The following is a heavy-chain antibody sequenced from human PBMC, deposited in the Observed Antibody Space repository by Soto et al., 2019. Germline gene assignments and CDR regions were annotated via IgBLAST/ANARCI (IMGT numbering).Heavy chain of an antibody. CDR1: GGSISSSSYY. V-gene: IGHV4-39*01. Sequence: QLQLQESGPGLVKPSETLSLTCTVSGGSISSSSYYWGWIRQPPGKGLEWIGSIYYSGSTYYNPSLKSRVTISVDTSKNQFSLKLSSVTAADTAVYYCAILPGGGYYGSGINAEDWFDPWGQGTLVTVSS. CDR2: IYYSGST. D-gene: IGHD3-10*01. CDR3: AILPGGGYYGSGINAEDWFDP. J-gene: IGHJ5*02.